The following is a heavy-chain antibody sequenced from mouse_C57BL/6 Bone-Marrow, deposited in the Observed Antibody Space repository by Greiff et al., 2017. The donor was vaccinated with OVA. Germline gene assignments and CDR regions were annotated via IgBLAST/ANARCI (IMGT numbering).Heavy chain of an antibody. V-gene: IGHV5-12*01. J-gene: IGHJ2*01. CDR3: ARHYLGGFDY. Sequence: EVKLVESGGGLVQPGGSLKLSCAASGFTFSDYYMYWVRQTPEKRLEWVAYISNGGGSTYYPDTVKGRFTISRDNAKNTLYLQMSRLKSEDTAMYYCARHYLGGFDYWGQGTTLTVSS. CDR1: GFTFSDYY. D-gene: IGHD3-1*01. CDR2: ISNGGGST.